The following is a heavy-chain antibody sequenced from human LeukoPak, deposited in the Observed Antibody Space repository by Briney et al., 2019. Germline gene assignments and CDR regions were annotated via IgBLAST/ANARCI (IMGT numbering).Heavy chain of an antibody. J-gene: IGHJ6*02. Sequence: GESLKLSCKGSGYSLTSYWIGWVRQMPGKGLEWMGIIYPGHSDTRYSPSFQGQVTISADKSISTAYLQWSSLKASDTAMYYCAKPYYYDSSGPMDVWGQGTTVTVSS. D-gene: IGHD3-22*01. CDR2: IYPGHSDT. V-gene: IGHV5-51*01. CDR1: GYSLTSYW. CDR3: AKPYYYDSSGPMDV.